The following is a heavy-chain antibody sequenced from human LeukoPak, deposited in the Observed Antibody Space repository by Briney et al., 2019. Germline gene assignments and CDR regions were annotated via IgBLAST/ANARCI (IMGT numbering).Heavy chain of an antibody. J-gene: IGHJ4*02. V-gene: IGHV3-23*01. CDR3: AKDRGGGAAAGTGLGY. D-gene: IGHD6-13*01. Sequence: GGSLRLSCAASGFTFSSYAMSWVRQAPGKGLEWVSAISGSGGSTYYADSVKGRFTISRDNSKNTLYLQMNSLRAEDTAVYYCAKDRGGGAAAGTGLGYWGQGTLVTASS. CDR2: ISGSGGST. CDR1: GFTFSSYA.